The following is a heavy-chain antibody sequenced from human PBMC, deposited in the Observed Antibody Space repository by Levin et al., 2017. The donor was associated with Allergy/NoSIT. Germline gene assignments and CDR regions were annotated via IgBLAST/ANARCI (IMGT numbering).Heavy chain of an antibody. D-gene: IGHD1-26*01. CDR2: TRNKANSYTT. Sequence: AGGSLRLSCAASGFTFSDHYMDWVRQAPGKGLEWVGRTRNKANSYTTEYAASVKGRFTISRDDSKNSLYLQMNSLKTEDTAVYYCAREVGSYYNYWGQGTLVTVSS. CDR1: GFTFSDHY. V-gene: IGHV3-72*01. J-gene: IGHJ4*02. CDR3: AREVGSYYNY.